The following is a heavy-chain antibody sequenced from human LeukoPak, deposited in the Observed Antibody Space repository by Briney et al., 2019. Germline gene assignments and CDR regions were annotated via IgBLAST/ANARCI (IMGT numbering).Heavy chain of an antibody. CDR3: ARDGWGRYDFWSGYLY. J-gene: IGHJ4*02. CDR2: INWNGGST. CDR1: GFTFDDYG. D-gene: IGHD3-3*01. V-gene: IGHV3-20*04. Sequence: GGSLRRSCAASGFTFDDYGMSWVRQAPGKGLEWVSGINWNGGSTGYADSVKGRFTISRDNAKNSLYLQMNSLRAEDTALYYCARDGWGRYDFWSGYLYWGQGTLVTVSS.